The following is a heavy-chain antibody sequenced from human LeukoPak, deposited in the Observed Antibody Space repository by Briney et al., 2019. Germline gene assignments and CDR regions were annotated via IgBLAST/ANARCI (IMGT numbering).Heavy chain of an antibody. Sequence: SETQSLTCTVSGGSTNNYYWSWIRQHPGKGLEWIGYIYYSGSTYYNPSLKSRVTISVDTSKNQFSLKLSSVTAADTAVYYCARVWAGIAARRLTFDYWGQGTLVTVSS. CDR2: IYYSGST. D-gene: IGHD6-6*01. V-gene: IGHV4-59*06. J-gene: IGHJ4*02. CDR3: ARVWAGIAARRLTFDY. CDR1: GGSTNNYY.